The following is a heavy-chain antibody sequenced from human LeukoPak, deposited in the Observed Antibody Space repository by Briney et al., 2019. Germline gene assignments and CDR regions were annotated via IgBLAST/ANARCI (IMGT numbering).Heavy chain of an antibody. J-gene: IGHJ5*02. D-gene: IGHD2-15*01. CDR2: ISGYKGNT. CDR3: ARSYCSGGSCDPNWFDP. V-gene: IGHV1-18*01. CDR1: GYTFDRHG. Sequence: ASVKVSCKASGYTFDRHGITWVRQAPGQGLEWMGWISGYKGNTKYAQKFQGRVTMTTDTSTSTAYMEVRSLRSDDTAVYYCARSYCSGGSCDPNWFDPWGQGTLVTVSS.